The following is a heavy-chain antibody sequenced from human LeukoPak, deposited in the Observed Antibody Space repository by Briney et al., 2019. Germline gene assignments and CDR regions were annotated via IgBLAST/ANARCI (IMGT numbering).Heavy chain of an antibody. CDR1: GFTVSSNY. V-gene: IGHV3-53*01. D-gene: IGHD3-10*01. J-gene: IGHJ4*02. CDR2: IYSGGST. Sequence: GGSLRLSCAASGFTVSSNYMSWVRQAPGKGLEWVSVIYSGGSTYYADSVKGRFTISRDNSENTLYLQMNSLRAEDTAVYYCARDSGDHIFDYWGQGTLVTVSS. CDR3: ARDSGDHIFDY.